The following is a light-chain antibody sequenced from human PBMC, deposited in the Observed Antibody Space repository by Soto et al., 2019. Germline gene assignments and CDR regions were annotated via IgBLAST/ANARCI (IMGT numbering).Light chain of an antibody. CDR1: QTVPSR. Sequence: EIVLTQSPATLSVSPGEGVTLSCRASQTVPSRIAWYQQKPGQAPRLLIYDTSTRATGIPARFSGSGSGTEFTLTISSLQSEDFAVYYCQQYNNWPPITFGQGTRLEIK. CDR2: DTS. J-gene: IGKJ5*01. V-gene: IGKV3-15*01. CDR3: QQYNNWPPIT.